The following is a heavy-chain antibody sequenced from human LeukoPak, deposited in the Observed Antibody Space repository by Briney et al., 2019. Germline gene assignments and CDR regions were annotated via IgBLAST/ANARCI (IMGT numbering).Heavy chain of an antibody. CDR1: GGSISSGGYY. Sequence: SETLSLTCTVSGGSISSGGYYWSWIRQHPGKGLEWIGYIYYSGSTYYNPSLKSRVTISVDTSKNQFSLKLSSVTAADTAVYYCARGALSDTVVVPAAMMQGRPACAFDIWGQGTMVTVSS. CDR3: ARGALSDTVVVPAAMMQGRPACAFDI. J-gene: IGHJ3*02. D-gene: IGHD2-2*01. V-gene: IGHV4-31*03. CDR2: IYYSGST.